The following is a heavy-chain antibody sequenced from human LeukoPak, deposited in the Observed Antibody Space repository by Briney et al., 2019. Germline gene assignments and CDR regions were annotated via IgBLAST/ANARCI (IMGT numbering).Heavy chain of an antibody. CDR2: INPNSGDT. J-gene: IGHJ3*02. CDR3: ARDLYSSGWTDAFDI. Sequence: ASVKVSCKASGYTFTSYYMHWVRQAPGQGLEWMGWINPNSGDTNYSQKFQGRVSMTRDTSTNTAYMELSRLTSDDTAVYYCARDLYSSGWTDAFDIWGQGTMVTVSS. V-gene: IGHV1-2*02. CDR1: GYTFTSYY. D-gene: IGHD6-19*01.